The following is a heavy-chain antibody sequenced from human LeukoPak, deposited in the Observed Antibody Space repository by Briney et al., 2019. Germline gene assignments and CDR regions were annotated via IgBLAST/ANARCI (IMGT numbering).Heavy chain of an antibody. CDR1: GGTFSSYA. CDR2: IIPIFGTA. D-gene: IGHD2-15*01. Sequence: SVEVSCKASGGTFSSYAISWVRQAPGQGLEWMGGIIPIFGTANYAQKFQGRVTITTDESTSTAYMELSSLRSEDTAVYYCAVPSGPTYYYYYMDVWGKGATVTVSS. V-gene: IGHV1-69*05. CDR3: AVPSGPTYYYYYMDV. J-gene: IGHJ6*03.